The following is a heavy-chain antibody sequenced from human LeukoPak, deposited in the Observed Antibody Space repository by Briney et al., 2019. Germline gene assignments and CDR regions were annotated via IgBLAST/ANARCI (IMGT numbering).Heavy chain of an antibody. CDR3: ARGYKPGYSRGWSIFDF. V-gene: IGHV3-23*01. Sequence: GGSLRLSCAASGFTFSSYAMSWVRQAPGKGLEWVSAISGSGGSTYYADSVKGRFTISRDNAKNSLYLQMNSLRAEDTAVYYCARGYKPGYSRGWSIFDFWGQGALVTVSS. CDR1: GFTFSSYA. J-gene: IGHJ4*02. CDR2: ISGSGGST. D-gene: IGHD6-19*01.